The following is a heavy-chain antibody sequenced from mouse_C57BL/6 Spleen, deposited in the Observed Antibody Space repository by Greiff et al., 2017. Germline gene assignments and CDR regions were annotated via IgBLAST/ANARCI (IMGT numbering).Heavy chain of an antibody. CDR2: ISSGGDYI. CDR1: GFTFSSYA. J-gene: IGHJ2*01. CDR3: TRDRNGYYFDY. D-gene: IGHD2-2*01. Sequence: EVMLVESGEGLVKPGGSLKLSCAASGFTFSSYAMSWVRQTPEKRLEWVAYISSGGDYIYYADTVKGRFTISRDNARNTLYLQMSSLKSEDTAMYYCTRDRNGYYFDYWGQGTTLTVSS. V-gene: IGHV5-9-1*02.